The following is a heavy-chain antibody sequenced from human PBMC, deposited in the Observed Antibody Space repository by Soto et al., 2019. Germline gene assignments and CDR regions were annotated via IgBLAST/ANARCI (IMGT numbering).Heavy chain of an antibody. V-gene: IGHV1-69*01. Sequence: QVQLVQSGAEVKKPGSSVKVSCKASGGTFSSYAISWVRQAPVHGLEWMGGISPIFGTANYAQKFQGRVTMTADESTSTAYMELSSLRSEDTAVYYCAREPIDSSWSVDYVYYGMDVWGQGTTVTVSS. J-gene: IGHJ6*02. CDR3: AREPIDSSWSVDYVYYGMDV. CDR2: ISPIFGTA. CDR1: GGTFSSYA. D-gene: IGHD6-6*01.